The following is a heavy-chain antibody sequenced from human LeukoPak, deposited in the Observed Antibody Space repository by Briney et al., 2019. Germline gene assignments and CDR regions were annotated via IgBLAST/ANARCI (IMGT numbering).Heavy chain of an antibody. CDR3: ARDRQWLVSYWFDP. CDR1: GFTFSSYG. V-gene: IGHV3-33*01. D-gene: IGHD6-19*01. J-gene: IGHJ5*02. Sequence: PGGSLRLSCAASGFTFSSYGMHWVRQAPGKGLEWEAVIWYDGSNKYYADSVKGRFTISRDNSKNTLYLQMDSLRAEDTAVYYCARDRQWLVSYWFDPWGQGTLVTVSS. CDR2: IWYDGSNK.